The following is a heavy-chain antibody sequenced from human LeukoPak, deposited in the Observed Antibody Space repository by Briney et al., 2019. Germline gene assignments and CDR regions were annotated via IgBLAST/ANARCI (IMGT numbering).Heavy chain of an antibody. CDR3: ARNNYYDSSGYYLDY. CDR2: INWNGGST. D-gene: IGHD3-22*01. Sequence: GGSLRLSCAASGFTFDDYGMSWVRQAPGKGLEWVSGINWNGGSTGYADSVKGRFTISRDNAKNSLYLQMNSLRAEDTALYYCARNNYYDSSGYYLDYWGQGTLVTVSS. J-gene: IGHJ4*02. CDR1: GFTFDDYG. V-gene: IGHV3-20*04.